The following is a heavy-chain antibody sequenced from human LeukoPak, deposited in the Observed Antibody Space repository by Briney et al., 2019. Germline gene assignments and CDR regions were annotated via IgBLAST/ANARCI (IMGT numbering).Heavy chain of an antibody. Sequence: GGSLRLSCAASGFTFSSYAMSWVRQAPGKGLEGVSAISGSGGSTYYADSVKGRFTISRDNSKNTLYLQMNSLRAEDTAVYYCAKRKAIAAAGTYYFDYWGQGTLVTVSS. CDR3: AKRKAIAAAGTYYFDY. J-gene: IGHJ4*02. CDR1: GFTFSSYA. D-gene: IGHD6-13*01. V-gene: IGHV3-23*01. CDR2: ISGSGGST.